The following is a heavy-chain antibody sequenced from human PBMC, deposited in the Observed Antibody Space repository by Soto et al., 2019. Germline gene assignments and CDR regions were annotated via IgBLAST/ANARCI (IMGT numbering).Heavy chain of an antibody. CDR3: AKGITDIGGYHYYCMDV. D-gene: IGHD3-16*01. CDR2: ISGSGGIT. Sequence: GGSLRLSCGASGFTFSSYAMRWVRQAPGKGLDWVSVISGSGGITYSEDSVKGRFTISRDNSKNILYLQMKSLRAEDTAVYYFAKGITDIGGYHYYCMDVWGQGTAVTVSS. V-gene: IGHV3-23*01. CDR1: GFTFSSYA. J-gene: IGHJ6*02.